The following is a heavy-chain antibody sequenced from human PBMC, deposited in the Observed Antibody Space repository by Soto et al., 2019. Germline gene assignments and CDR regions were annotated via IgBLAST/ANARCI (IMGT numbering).Heavy chain of an antibody. V-gene: IGHV3-66*01. Sequence: GGSLRLSCAASGFTVRSNYMSWVRQAPEKGLEGVTDIYSGDSTYYADSVKGRFTISRDNSKNSLYLQMNSLCAEDTAVYYCARERGHRYYDFWSGYFVYWGQGTLVTVSS. J-gene: IGHJ4*02. CDR3: ARERGHRYYDFWSGYFVY. D-gene: IGHD3-3*01. CDR2: IYSGDST. CDR1: GFTVRSNY.